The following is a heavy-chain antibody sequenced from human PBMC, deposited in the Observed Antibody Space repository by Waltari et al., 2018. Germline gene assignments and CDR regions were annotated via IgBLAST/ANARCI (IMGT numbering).Heavy chain of an antibody. CDR2: INPNSGGT. D-gene: IGHD3-10*01. CDR1: GSPFPGYY. J-gene: IGHJ5*02. Sequence: QVQLVQSGAEVKKPGASVTVSCTASGSPFPGYYMHWVRQAPRPGLEWMGWINPNSGGTNYAQKFQGRVTMTRDTSISTAYMELSRLRSDDTAVYYCAINTHYYGSGSPEHWFDPWGQGTLVTVSS. V-gene: IGHV1-2*02. CDR3: AINTHYYGSGSPEHWFDP.